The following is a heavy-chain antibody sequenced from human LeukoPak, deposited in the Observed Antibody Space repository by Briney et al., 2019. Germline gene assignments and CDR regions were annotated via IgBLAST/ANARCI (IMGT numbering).Heavy chain of an antibody. CDR1: GGSISSGSYY. J-gene: IGHJ4*02. Sequence: SETLSLTCTVSGGSISSGSYYWSWIRQPAGKGLEWIGRIYTSGSTNYNPSLESRVTISVDTSKNQFSLKLSSVTAADTAVYYCARLRLWFDYWGQGTLVTVSS. D-gene: IGHD5-18*01. V-gene: IGHV4-61*02. CDR2: IYTSGST. CDR3: ARLRLWFDY.